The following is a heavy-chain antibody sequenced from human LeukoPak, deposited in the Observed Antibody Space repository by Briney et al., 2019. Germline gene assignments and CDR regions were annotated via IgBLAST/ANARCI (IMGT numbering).Heavy chain of an antibody. J-gene: IGHJ4*02. V-gene: IGHV3-21*01. CDR1: GFTFSSYS. Sequence: GGSLRLSCAASGFTFSSYSMNWVRQAPGKGLEWVSSISNSSSYIYYADSVKGRFTISRDNAKNSLYLQMNSLRAEDTAVYYCARDSGCSSTSCYTGGDYWGQGTLVTVSS. CDR3: ARDSGCSSTSCYTGGDY. CDR2: ISNSSSYI. D-gene: IGHD2-2*02.